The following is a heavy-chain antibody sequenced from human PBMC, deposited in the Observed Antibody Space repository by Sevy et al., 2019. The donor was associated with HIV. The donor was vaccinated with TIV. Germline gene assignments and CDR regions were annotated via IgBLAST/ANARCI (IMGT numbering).Heavy chain of an antibody. V-gene: IGHV3-48*03. CDR2: ISSSGSII. D-gene: IGHD3-9*01. CDR1: GFTFSSYE. J-gene: IGHJ4*02. Sequence: GGSLRLSCAASGFTFSSYEMNWVRQAPGKGLEWVSYISSSGSIIYYADSVKGRFTISRDNAKNSMYLQMNSLRAEDTVVYYCARGSAILYGSYTVMGGYFDYWGQGTLVTVSS. CDR3: ARGSAILYGSYTVMGGYFDY.